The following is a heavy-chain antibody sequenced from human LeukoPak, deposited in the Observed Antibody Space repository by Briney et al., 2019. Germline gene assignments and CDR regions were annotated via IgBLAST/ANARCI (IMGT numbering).Heavy chain of an antibody. J-gene: IGHJ4*02. V-gene: IGHV4-34*01. CDR2: INHSGST. CDR3: ARRARRIAAAGIDY. D-gene: IGHD6-13*01. CDR1: GGSFSGYY. Sequence: SETLSLTCAVCGGSFSGYYWSWIRQPPGKGLEWIGEINHSGSTNYNPSLKSRVTISVDTSKNQFSLKLSSVTAADTAVYYCARRARRIAAAGIDYWGQGTLVTVSS.